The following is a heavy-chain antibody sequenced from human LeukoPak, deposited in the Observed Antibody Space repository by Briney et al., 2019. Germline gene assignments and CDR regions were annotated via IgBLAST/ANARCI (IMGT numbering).Heavy chain of an antibody. CDR2: ISYDGSNK. D-gene: IGHD5-18*01. CDR3: ASGYSYGDPVGY. CDR1: GFTFSSYA. Sequence: GGSLRLSCAASGFTFSSYAMHWVRQAPGKGLEWEAVISYDGSNKYYADSVKGRFTISRDNPKNTLYLQMNSLRAEDTAVYYCASGYSYGDPVGYWGQGTLVTVSS. J-gene: IGHJ4*02. V-gene: IGHV3-30-3*01.